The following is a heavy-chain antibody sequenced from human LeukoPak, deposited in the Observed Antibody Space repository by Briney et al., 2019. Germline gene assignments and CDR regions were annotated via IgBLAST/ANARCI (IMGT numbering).Heavy chain of an antibody. CDR3: ARERGSIGFDY. D-gene: IGHD3-10*01. Sequence: ASVKVSCKASGGTFSSYAISWVRQAPGQGLQWMGEIIPLFGTRNYAQKFQGRLTITADESTTTAYMDLSSLTSEDTAVYYCARERGSIGFDYWGQGTLVTVSS. CDR1: GGTFSSYA. CDR2: IIPLFGTR. J-gene: IGHJ4*02. V-gene: IGHV1-69*13.